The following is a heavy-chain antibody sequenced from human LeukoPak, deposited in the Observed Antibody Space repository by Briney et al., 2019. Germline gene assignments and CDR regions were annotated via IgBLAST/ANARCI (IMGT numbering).Heavy chain of an antibody. Sequence: SETLSLTCAVYGGSFSGYYWSWTRQPPGKGLEWIGEINHSGSTNYNPSLKSRVTISVDTSKNQFSLKLSSVTAADTAVYYCARGLSSLRFLEWLLRHDAFDIWGQGTMVTVSS. D-gene: IGHD3-3*01. V-gene: IGHV4-34*01. J-gene: IGHJ3*02. CDR3: ARGLSSLRFLEWLLRHDAFDI. CDR1: GGSFSGYY. CDR2: INHSGST.